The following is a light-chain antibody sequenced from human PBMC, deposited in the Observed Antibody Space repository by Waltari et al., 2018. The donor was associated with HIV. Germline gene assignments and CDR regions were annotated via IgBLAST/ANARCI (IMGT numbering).Light chain of an antibody. CDR3: AAWGDSLSGPVV. CDR2: RNN. Sequence: QSVLTQPPSVSGTPGQRVPIPCSGSSPNLPWYHQLPGTAPTPPLYRNNQRPSGVPDRFSGSKSGTSASLAISGLRSEDEADYHCAAWGDSLSGPVVFGGGTKLTVL. V-gene: IGLV1-47*01. J-gene: IGLJ2*01. CDR1: SPNLP.